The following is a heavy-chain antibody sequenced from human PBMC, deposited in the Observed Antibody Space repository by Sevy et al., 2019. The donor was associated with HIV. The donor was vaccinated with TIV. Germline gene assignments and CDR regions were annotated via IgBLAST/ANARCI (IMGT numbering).Heavy chain of an antibody. CDR1: GFTFSDYY. CDR2: ISSSGSTI. CDR3: ARYPIPSSSYFQH. J-gene: IGHJ1*01. V-gene: IGHV3-11*04. D-gene: IGHD6-13*01. Sequence: GESLKISCAASGFTFSDYYMSWIRQAPGKGLEWVSYISSSGSTIYYADSVKGRFTISRDNAKNSLYLQMNSLRAEDTAVYYCARYPIPSSSYFQHWGQGTLVTVSS.